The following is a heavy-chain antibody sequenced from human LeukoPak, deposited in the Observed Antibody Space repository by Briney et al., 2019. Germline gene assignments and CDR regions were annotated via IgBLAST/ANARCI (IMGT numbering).Heavy chain of an antibody. CDR3: AKDPMVRGVIGRYFDY. CDR1: GFTFSTSG. D-gene: IGHD3-10*01. V-gene: IGHV3-30*02. Sequence: GGSLRLSCAASGFTFSTSGMHWVRQAPGKGLEWVAFIRFDGSNKYYADSVKGRFTISRDNSKNTLYLQMNSLRAEDTAVYYCAKDPMVRGVIGRYFDYWGQGTLVTVSS. CDR2: IRFDGSNK. J-gene: IGHJ4*02.